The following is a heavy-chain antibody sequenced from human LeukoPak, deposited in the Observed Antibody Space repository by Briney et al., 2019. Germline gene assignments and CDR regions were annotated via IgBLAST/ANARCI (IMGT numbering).Heavy chain of an antibody. CDR1: GYTFTGYY. CDR2: INPNSGCT. Sequence: ASVKVSCKASGYTFTGYYIHWVRQAPGQGLEWMGRINPNSGCTNYARKFQGRVTMTRDTSIGTAYMELSRLRSDDTAVYYCARDFREWLVTHWFDPWGQGTLVTVSS. J-gene: IGHJ5*02. CDR3: ARDFREWLVTHWFDP. D-gene: IGHD6-19*01. V-gene: IGHV1-2*06.